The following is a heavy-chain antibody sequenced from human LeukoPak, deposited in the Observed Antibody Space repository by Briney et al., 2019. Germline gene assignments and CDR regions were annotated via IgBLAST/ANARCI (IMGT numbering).Heavy chain of an antibody. J-gene: IGHJ4*02. CDR3: ARLLRGYFDY. Sequence: SETLSLTCTVSGGTIINNYWSWIRQPPGKGLEWIGYVYSSGSTNYNPSLKSRVTISVDTSKNQFSLRLTSVTAADTAVYSCARLLRGYFDYWGQGILVTVSS. CDR1: GGTIINNY. CDR2: VYSSGST. V-gene: IGHV4-59*01. D-gene: IGHD3-16*01.